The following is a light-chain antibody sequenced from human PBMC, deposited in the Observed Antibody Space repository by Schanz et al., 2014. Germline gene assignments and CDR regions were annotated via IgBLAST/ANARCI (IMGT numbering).Light chain of an antibody. J-gene: IGLJ2*01. CDR2: GFS. CDR3: QSYDNSLSGVV. CDR1: SSNIGAGYD. V-gene: IGLV1-40*01. Sequence: QSVLTQPPSVSGAPGQRVTISCTGSSSNIGAGYDVHWYKQVPGTAPKLLIYGFSNRPSGVPARVSGSKSGTSASLGITGLQAEDEADYYCQSYDNSLSGVVFGGGTKLTVL.